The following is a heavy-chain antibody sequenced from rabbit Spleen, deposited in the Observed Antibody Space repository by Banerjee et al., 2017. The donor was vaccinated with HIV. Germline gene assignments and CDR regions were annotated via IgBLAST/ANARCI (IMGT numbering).Heavy chain of an antibody. Sequence: QEQLEESGGDLVKPGASLTLTCTASGFSFNVNYYMCWVRQAPGKGLECIACIYAGGSGSTYYASWAKGRFTISKTSSTTVTLQMTSLTAADTATYFCARQFSLWGPGTLVTVS. CDR3: ARQFSL. V-gene: IGHV1S45*01. CDR2: IYAGGSGST. D-gene: IGHD5-1*01. J-gene: IGHJ6*01. CDR1: GFSFNVNYY.